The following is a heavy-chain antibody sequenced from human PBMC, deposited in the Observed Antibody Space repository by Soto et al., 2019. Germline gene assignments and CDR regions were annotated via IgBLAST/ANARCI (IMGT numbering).Heavy chain of an antibody. D-gene: IGHD3-9*01. CDR1: GYTFTYYH. J-gene: IGHJ4*02. Sequence: ASVKVSCKTSGYTFTYYHVHWVRQAPGQGLEWMGMINPKGGDTTYAQKFEGRVTMTRDTSTNTAYMELSSLISDDTAVYYCARPPGYISDWYYFDLWGQGTLVTVSS. CDR3: ARPPGYISDWYYFDL. CDR2: INPKGGDT. V-gene: IGHV1-2*02.